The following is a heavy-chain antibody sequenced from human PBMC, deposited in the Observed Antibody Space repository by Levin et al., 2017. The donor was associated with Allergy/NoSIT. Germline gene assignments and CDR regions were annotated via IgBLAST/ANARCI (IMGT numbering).Heavy chain of an antibody. CDR1: GGSISSGGYS. CDR3: ARVAGYSYGYYFDY. V-gene: IGHV4-30-2*01. Sequence: SETLSLTCAVSGGSISSGGYSWSWLRQPPGKGLEWIGNIYLSGSTNDNPSLKSRVTMTVDRSKNQFSLKLSYVTAADTAVYYCARVAGYSYGYYFDYWGPGALVTVSS. D-gene: IGHD5-18*01. J-gene: IGHJ4*02. CDR2: IYLSGST.